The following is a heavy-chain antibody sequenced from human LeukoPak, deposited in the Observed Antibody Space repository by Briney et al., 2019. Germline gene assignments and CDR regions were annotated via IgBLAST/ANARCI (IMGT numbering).Heavy chain of an antibody. J-gene: IGHJ2*01. CDR2: IYSGGST. V-gene: IGHV3-53*04. CDR3: ARVPLGGGNSIWYFDL. Sequence: GGSLRLSCAGSGFSFSTYSMNWVRQAPGKGLEWVSVIYSGGSTYYADSVKGRFTISRHNSKNTLYLQMNSLRAEDTAVYYCARVPLGGGNSIWYFDLWGRGTLVTVSS. CDR1: GFSFSTYS. D-gene: IGHD4-23*01.